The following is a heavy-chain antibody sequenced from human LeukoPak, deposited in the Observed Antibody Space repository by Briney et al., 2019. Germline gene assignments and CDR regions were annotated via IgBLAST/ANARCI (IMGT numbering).Heavy chain of an antibody. V-gene: IGHV1-69*06. CDR1: GGTFTSYA. J-gene: IGHJ3*02. D-gene: IGHD5-18*01. Sequence: ASVKVSCKAAGGTFTSYATSWVRQAPGQGQEWMGGIIPIFGTANYAQKFQSRVTITAAKSTSIAYMELSSLRSEDTAVYYWARLSVGTAMARDAFDIWGQGTMVTVSS. CDR3: ARLSVGTAMARDAFDI. CDR2: IIPIFGTA.